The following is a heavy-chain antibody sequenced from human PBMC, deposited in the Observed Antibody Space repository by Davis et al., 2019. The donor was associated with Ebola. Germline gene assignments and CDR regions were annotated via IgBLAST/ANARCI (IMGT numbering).Heavy chain of an antibody. V-gene: IGHV3-11*04. CDR2: ISSSSSTI. CDR1: GFTFSDYY. Sequence: PGGSLRLSCAASGFTFSDYYMSWIRQAPGKGLEWVSYISSSSSTIYYADSVKGRFTISRDNAKNSLYLQMNSLRDEDTAVYYCAREGELWSGIAVAGRRGYFDYWGQGTLVTVSS. D-gene: IGHD6-19*01. CDR3: AREGELWSGIAVAGRRGYFDY. J-gene: IGHJ4*02.